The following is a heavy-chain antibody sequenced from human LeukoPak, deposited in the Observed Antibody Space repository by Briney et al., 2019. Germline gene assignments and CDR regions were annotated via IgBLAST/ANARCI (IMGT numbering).Heavy chain of an antibody. CDR3: ARVAEAAAFDS. J-gene: IGHJ4*02. CDR2: ISSNSRYI. V-gene: IGHV3-21*06. Sequence: AGGSLRLSCAASGFTFSTYSMNWVRQAPGKGLEWVSSISSNSRYIYYADSMRGRFTISRDNAKNSLYLQMNSLKPEDTAVYYCARVAEAAAFDSWGQGTLVTVSA. D-gene: IGHD6-13*01. CDR1: GFTFSTYS.